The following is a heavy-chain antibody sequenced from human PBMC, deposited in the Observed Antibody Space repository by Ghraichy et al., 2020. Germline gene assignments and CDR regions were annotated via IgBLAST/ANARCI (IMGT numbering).Heavy chain of an antibody. J-gene: IGHJ4*02. Sequence: SETLSLTCTVSGGSISSYYWSWIRQPPGKGLEWIGYIYYSGSTNYNPSLKSRVTISVDTSKNQFSLNLSSVTAADTAVYYCACASSYSSYDYWGQGTLVTVSS. V-gene: IGHV4-59*08. CDR2: IYYSGST. CDR1: GGSISSYY. D-gene: IGHD6-6*01. CDR3: ACASSYSSYDY.